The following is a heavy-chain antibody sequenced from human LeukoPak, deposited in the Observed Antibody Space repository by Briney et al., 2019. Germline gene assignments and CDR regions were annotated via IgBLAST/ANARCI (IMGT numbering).Heavy chain of an antibody. CDR3: ARGGYCSSTSCYKDVAYVQH. CDR1: GFTFSTYD. J-gene: IGHJ1*01. CDR2: IGIAGDT. Sequence: GGSLRLSCAASGFTFSTYDMHWVRQATGKGLEWVSAIGIAGDTYYPGSVEGRFTISRENAKNSLYLQMSSLRAGDTAVYYCARGGYCSSTSCYKDVAYVQHWGQGTLVTVSS. V-gene: IGHV3-13*01. D-gene: IGHD2-2*02.